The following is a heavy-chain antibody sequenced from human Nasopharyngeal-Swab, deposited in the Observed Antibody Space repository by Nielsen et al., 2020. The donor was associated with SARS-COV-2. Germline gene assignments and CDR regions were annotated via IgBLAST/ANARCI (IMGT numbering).Heavy chain of an antibody. CDR1: GDTFTNSA. Sequence: SVRVSCKTSGDTFTNSAISWVRQAPGQGLEWMGGIVPALGLPNYAQKFRGRVTISADRSTTTSYLELSSLRSEETAIYYCAREGEYGAYDAPDYWGQGTLVTVSS. J-gene: IGHJ4*02. CDR2: IVPALGLP. D-gene: IGHD5-12*01. CDR3: AREGEYGAYDAPDY. V-gene: IGHV1-69*10.